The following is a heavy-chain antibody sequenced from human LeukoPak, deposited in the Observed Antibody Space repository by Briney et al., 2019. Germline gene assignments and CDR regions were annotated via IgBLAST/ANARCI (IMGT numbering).Heavy chain of an antibody. CDR2: IIPIFGTA. CDR3: AKGYSGSSSWYRTDY. CDR1: GGTFSSYA. V-gene: IGHV1-69*05. D-gene: IGHD6-13*01. Sequence: SVKVSCKASGGTFSSYAISWVRQAPGQGLEWMGGIIPIFGTANYAQKFQGRVTITTDESTSTAYMELSSLRSEDTAVYYCAKGYSGSSSWYRTDYWGQGTLVTVSS. J-gene: IGHJ4*02.